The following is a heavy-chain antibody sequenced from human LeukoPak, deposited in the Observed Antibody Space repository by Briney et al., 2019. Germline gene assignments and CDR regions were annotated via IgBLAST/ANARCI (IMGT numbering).Heavy chain of an antibody. Sequence: GESLKISCKGSGYSFTNYWIGWVRQMPGKGLEWMGIIYPGDSDTRYSPSFQGQVTISADKSISTAYLQWSSLKASDTAMYYCARGPYYYDSSGYLSDYWGQGTLVTVSS. J-gene: IGHJ4*02. CDR3: ARGPYYYDSSGYLSDY. CDR2: IYPGDSDT. CDR1: GYSFTNYW. V-gene: IGHV5-51*01. D-gene: IGHD3-22*01.